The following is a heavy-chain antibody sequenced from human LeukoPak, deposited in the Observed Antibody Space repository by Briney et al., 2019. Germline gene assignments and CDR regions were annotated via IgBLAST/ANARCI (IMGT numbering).Heavy chain of an antibody. Sequence: SETLSLTCTVSGGSISSYYWSWIRQPPGKGLEWIGYIYYSGSTNYNPSLKSRVTISVDTSKNQFSLKLSSVTAADTAVYYCAREIKYYDYVWGSYRHNWFDPWGQGTLVTVSS. CDR2: IYYSGST. V-gene: IGHV4-59*12. J-gene: IGHJ5*02. CDR3: AREIKYYDYVWGSYRHNWFDP. D-gene: IGHD3-16*02. CDR1: GGSISSYY.